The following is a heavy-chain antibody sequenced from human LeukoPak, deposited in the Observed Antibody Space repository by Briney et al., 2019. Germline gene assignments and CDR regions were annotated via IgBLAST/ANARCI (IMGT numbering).Heavy chain of an antibody. V-gene: IGHV3-21*01. J-gene: IGHJ4*02. CDR3: ARDAATTGPYYFDY. D-gene: IGHD1-1*01. Sequence: GGSLRLSCAASGFTFSSYSINWVRQAPGKGLEWVSSISSSTSYIYYADSVKGRFTISRDNAKNSLYLQMNSLRAEDTAVYYCARDAATTGPYYFDYWGQGTLVTVFS. CDR1: GFTFSSYS. CDR2: ISSSTSYI.